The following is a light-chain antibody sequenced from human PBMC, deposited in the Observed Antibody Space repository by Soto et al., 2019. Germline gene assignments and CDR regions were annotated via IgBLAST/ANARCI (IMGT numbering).Light chain of an antibody. CDR1: QSVVYSSNDKNY. CDR2: WAS. CDR3: QQYYSTPYT. Sequence: DIVMTQSPDSLAVSLGERATINCKSSQSVVYSSNDKNYLAWYQQKPGQPPKLLIYWASTRESGVPDRFSGSGSGTDFTLTISSLQAEDVAVYYCQQYYSTPYTFGQGTK. J-gene: IGKJ2*01. V-gene: IGKV4-1*01.